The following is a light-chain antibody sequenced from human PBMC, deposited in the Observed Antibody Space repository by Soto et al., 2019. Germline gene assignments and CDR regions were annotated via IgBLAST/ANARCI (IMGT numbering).Light chain of an antibody. Sequence: ALTQPASLSGSPGQSITISCTGTSSDIGAYDYVSWFQQHPGKAPKLMISEVNNRPSGVSNRFSGSKSGNTAYLTISGLQVEDEAEYYCSSYTSSSTLVFGTGTKV. CDR1: SSDIGAYDY. J-gene: IGLJ1*01. V-gene: IGLV2-14*01. CDR3: SSYTSSSTLV. CDR2: EVN.